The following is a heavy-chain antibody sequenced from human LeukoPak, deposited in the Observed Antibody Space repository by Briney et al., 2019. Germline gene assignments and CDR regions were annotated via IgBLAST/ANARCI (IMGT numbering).Heavy chain of an antibody. CDR1: GGSISSYY. CDR3: ARDLEPYAFGI. V-gene: IGHV4-59*01. D-gene: IGHD1-1*01. Sequence: SETLSLTCTVSGGSISSYYWSWIRQPPGKGLGWIGYIYYSGSTNYNPSLKSRVTISVDTSKNQFSLKLSSVTAADTAVYYCARDLEPYAFGIWGQGTMVTVSS. J-gene: IGHJ3*02. CDR2: IYYSGST.